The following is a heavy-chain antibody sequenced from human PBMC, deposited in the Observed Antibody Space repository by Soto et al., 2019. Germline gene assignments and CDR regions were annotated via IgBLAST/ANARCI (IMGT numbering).Heavy chain of an antibody. CDR3: ASDQVGDTGDY. J-gene: IGHJ4*02. CDR2: ISAYNGNR. D-gene: IGHD1-26*01. V-gene: IGHV1-18*01. Sequence: QLQLVQSGAEVKKPGASVKVSCKASGYTLTSYGISWVRQAPVQGLECMGWISAYNGNRNYAQKVQGRVTMTTDTSTNTAYMEPRSLRSDDTAVYYCASDQVGDTGDYWGQGTLVTVSS. CDR1: GYTLTSYG.